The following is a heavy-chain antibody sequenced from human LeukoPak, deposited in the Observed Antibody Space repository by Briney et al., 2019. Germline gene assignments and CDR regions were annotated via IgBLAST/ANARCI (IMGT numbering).Heavy chain of an antibody. CDR2: IYYSGST. D-gene: IGHD3-9*01. Sequence: KPSETLSLTCSISGYSISSSDYYWGWIRQPPGKGLEWIGSIYYSGSTYYNPSLKSRVTISVDKSKNQFSLKLSSVTAADTAVYYCARDAITIRTHYYYYYMDVWGKGTTVTVSS. J-gene: IGHJ6*03. V-gene: IGHV4-39*07. CDR3: ARDAITIRTHYYYYYMDV. CDR1: GYSISSSDYY.